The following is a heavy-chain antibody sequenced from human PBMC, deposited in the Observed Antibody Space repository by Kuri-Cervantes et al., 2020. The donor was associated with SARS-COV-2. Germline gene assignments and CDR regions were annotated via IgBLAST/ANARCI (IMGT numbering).Heavy chain of an antibody. Sequence: GESLKISCEASGFTFSLYGMHWVRQASGKGLEWVAVIYYDGSNKYYADSVKGRFSISRDNSKNTLYLQMNSLRAEDTAVYHCARDQYSGYETYGMDVWGQGTTVTVSS. D-gene: IGHD5-12*01. CDR1: GFTFSLYG. J-gene: IGHJ6*02. CDR2: IYYDGSNK. CDR3: ARDQYSGYETYGMDV. V-gene: IGHV3-33*01.